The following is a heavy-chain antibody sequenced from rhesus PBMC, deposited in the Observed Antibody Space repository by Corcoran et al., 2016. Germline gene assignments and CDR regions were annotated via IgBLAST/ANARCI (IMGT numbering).Heavy chain of an antibody. CDR2: IDGNGGNT. Sequence: QVQLQETGPGLVKPSETLSLTCAVSGGSIRSNWWSWIRQPPGKGLEWIGDIDGNGGNTNYNPSLKSRVTISRDASKNQFSLNLNFATAADTAVYYCARAPSGSPPLWGQGVLVTVSS. D-gene: IGHD4-29*01. CDR1: GGSIRSNW. CDR3: ARAPSGSPPL. V-gene: IGHV4-80*01. J-gene: IGHJ4*01.